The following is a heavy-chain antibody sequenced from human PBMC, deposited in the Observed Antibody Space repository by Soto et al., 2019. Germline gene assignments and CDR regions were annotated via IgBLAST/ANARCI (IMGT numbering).Heavy chain of an antibody. CDR1: GGSLSTYY. J-gene: IGHJ4*02. CDR3: ARANDLSPSE. CDR2: IHTSGST. V-gene: IGHV4-4*07. Sequence: SEILSLTCPVSGGSLSTYYWSWIRQPAGKGLEWIGRIHTSGSTNYNPSLKSRVTMSVDTSKNQFSLKLSSVTAADTAVYYCARANDLSPSEWGQGTLVTVSS.